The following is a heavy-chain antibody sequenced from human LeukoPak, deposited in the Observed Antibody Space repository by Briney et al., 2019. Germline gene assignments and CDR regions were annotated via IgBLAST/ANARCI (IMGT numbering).Heavy chain of an antibody. CDR2: ISGSVGRT. J-gene: IGHJ4*02. CDR3: AKDILERRWAIDY. V-gene: IGHV3-23*01. CDR1: GFTSTIYA. D-gene: IGHD1-1*01. Sequence: GGSLRLSCAPYGFTSTIYAMSWVRQAPGKGLEWVSAISGSVGRTNYADSAKGRLTISRDNSRNTLYLKMNSLRAGAPALYYWAKDILERRWAIDYWGQGTLVTVSS.